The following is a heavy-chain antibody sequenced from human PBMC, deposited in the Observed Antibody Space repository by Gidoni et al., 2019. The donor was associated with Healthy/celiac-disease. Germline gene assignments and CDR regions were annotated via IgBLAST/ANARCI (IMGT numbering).Heavy chain of an antibody. Sequence: EVQLVASGVGLVMPGRSRRLSCTPSGFSFGVSARSWFRQAPGKGLEWVGFIRSKAYGGTTEYAASVKGRFTISRDDTKSIAYLQMNSLKTEDTAVYYCTVPDYYDSSGYRDYWGQGTLVTVSS. J-gene: IGHJ4*02. D-gene: IGHD3-22*01. V-gene: IGHV3-49*05. CDR2: IRSKAYGGTT. CDR3: TVPDYYDSSGYRDY. CDR1: GFSFGVSA.